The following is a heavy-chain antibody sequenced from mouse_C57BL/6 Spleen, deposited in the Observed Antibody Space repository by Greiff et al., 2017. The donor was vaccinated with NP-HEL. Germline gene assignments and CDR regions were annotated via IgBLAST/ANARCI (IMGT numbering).Heavy chain of an antibody. V-gene: IGHV15-2*01. CDR2: ILPSIGRT. CDR1: DSEVFPIAY. Sequence: QVRLQQSGSELRSPGSSVKLSCKDFDSEVFPIAYMSWVRQKPGHGFEWIGGILPSIGRTIYGEKFEDKATLDADTLSNTAYLELNSLTSEESAIDYGARRSTTGVARDWYFDVWGTGTTVTVSS. CDR3: ARRSTTGVARDWYFDV. D-gene: IGHD1-1*01. J-gene: IGHJ1*03.